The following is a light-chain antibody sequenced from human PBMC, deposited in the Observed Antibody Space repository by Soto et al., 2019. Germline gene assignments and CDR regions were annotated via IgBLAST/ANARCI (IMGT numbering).Light chain of an antibody. CDR1: PSVTNF. J-gene: IGKJ1*01. V-gene: IGKV3-20*01. Sequence: EIVLTQSPATLSLSPGERATLSCRASPSVTNFLAWYQQKPGQAPRLLIYGAFNRATGIPARFSGSGSGTDFTLTISRLEPEDFAVYYCQQYGKLPRTFGQGTKVDIK. CDR2: GAF. CDR3: QQYGKLPRT.